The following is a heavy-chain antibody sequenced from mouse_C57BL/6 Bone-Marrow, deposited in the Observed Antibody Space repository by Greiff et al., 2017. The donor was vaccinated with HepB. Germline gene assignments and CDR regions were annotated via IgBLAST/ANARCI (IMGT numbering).Heavy chain of an antibody. V-gene: IGHV5-15*01. CDR3: ARQDTAMDY. D-gene: IGHD1-2*01. Sequence: EVKLVESGGGLVQPGGSLKLSCAASGFTFSDYGMAWVRQAPRKGPEWVAFISNLAYSIYYADPVTGRFTISRENAKNTLYLAMSSLRSEDTAMYYCARQDTAMDYWGQGTSVTVSS. J-gene: IGHJ4*01. CDR1: GFTFSDYG. CDR2: ISNLAYSI.